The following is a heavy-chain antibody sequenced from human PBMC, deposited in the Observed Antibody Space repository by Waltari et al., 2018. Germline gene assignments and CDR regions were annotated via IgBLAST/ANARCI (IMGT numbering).Heavy chain of an antibody. CDR2: IYHSGST. V-gene: IGHV4-30-2*01. CDR1: GGSISSGGYS. CDR3: ARSPRYYDSSGSLDY. J-gene: IGHJ4*02. Sequence: QLQLQESGSGLVKPSQTLSLTCAVSGGSISSGGYSWSWIRQPPGKGLEWIGYIYHSGSTYYNPSLKSRVTISVDRSKNQFSLKLSSVTAADTAVYYCARSPRYYDSSGSLDYWGQGTLVTVSS. D-gene: IGHD3-22*01.